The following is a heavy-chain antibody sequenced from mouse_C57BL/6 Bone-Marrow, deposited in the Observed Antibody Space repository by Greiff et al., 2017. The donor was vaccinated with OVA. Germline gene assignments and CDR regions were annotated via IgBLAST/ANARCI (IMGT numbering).Heavy chain of an antibody. V-gene: IGHV1-64*01. D-gene: IGHD3-2*02. CDR1: GYTFTSYW. Sequence: QVQLQQPGAELVKPGASVKLSCKASGYTFTSYWMHWVKQRPGQGPEWIGMIHPNSGSTNYNEKFKSKATLTVDKSSSTAYMQLSSLTSEDSAVYYCARESSGYLYYAMDYWGQGTSVTVSS. J-gene: IGHJ4*01. CDR2: IHPNSGST. CDR3: ARESSGYLYYAMDY.